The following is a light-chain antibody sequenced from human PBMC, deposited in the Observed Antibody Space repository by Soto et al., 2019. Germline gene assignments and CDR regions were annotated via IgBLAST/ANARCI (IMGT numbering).Light chain of an antibody. V-gene: IGKV3-15*01. J-gene: IGKJ1*01. CDR3: QQSTFGPWT. CDR1: QSVSSS. CDR2: ATS. Sequence: SGRARQSVSSSLPLYQQKPSRAPRRLICATSTRTTGIPARCRSSGSGTEITLTVRSLQSEDFAGYYCQQSTFGPWTSGEGTMVDIK.